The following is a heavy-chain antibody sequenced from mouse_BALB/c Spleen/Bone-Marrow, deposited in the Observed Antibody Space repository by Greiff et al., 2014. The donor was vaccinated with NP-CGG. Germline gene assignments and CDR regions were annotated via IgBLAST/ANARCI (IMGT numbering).Heavy chain of an antibody. Sequence: QVQLQQSGPGPGAPSQSLSITCTVSGFSLTSYGVHWVRQPPGKGLEWLGVIWAVGSTNYNSALMSRLSISKDNSKSQVFLKMNSLQTDDTAMHYCARERENDGYYDIDYWGQGTTLTVSS. CDR2: IWAVGST. V-gene: IGHV2-9*02. CDR1: GFSLTSYG. J-gene: IGHJ2*01. CDR3: ARERENDGYYDIDY. D-gene: IGHD2-3*01.